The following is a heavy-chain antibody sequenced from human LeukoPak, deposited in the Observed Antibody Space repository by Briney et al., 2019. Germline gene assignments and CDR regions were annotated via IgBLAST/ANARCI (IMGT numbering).Heavy chain of an antibody. J-gene: IGHJ5*02. D-gene: IGHD6-19*01. CDR3: AKSLSNGWINWFDP. Sequence: GGSLRLSCAASGFTFSSYAMSWVRQAPGKGLEWVLAISGSGSSTYYADSVKGRFTISRDNSKNTLYLQMNSLGAEDTAVYYCAKSLSNGWINWFDPWGQGTLVTVSS. CDR1: GFTFSSYA. CDR2: ISGSGSST. V-gene: IGHV3-23*01.